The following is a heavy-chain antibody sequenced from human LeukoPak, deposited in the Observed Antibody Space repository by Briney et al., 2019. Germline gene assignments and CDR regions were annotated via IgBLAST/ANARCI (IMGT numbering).Heavy chain of an antibody. J-gene: IGHJ6*03. CDR2: INPNSGGT. D-gene: IGHD6-6*01. CDR3: ARGDLVRGYYYMDV. Sequence: ASVKVSCKASGYTFTCYYMHWVRQAPGQGLEWMGWINPNSGGTNYAQKFQGRVTMTRDKSISTAYMELTSLRSDGTAVYYCARGDLVRGYYYMDVWGKGTTVTVSS. V-gene: IGHV1-2*02. CDR1: GYTFTCYY.